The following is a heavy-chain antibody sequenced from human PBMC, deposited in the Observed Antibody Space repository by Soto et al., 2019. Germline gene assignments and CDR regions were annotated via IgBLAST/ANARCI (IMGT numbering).Heavy chain of an antibody. D-gene: IGHD3-22*01. Sequence: GGSLRLSCAASGFTFSSYSMNWVRQAPGKGLEWVSYISGSGTTIYYADSVKGRFTVSRDNSKNTLYLQMNSLRAEDTAVYYCARDRVESGYPEYFQHWGQGTLVTVSS. CDR2: ISGSGTTI. CDR3: ARDRVESGYPEYFQH. CDR1: GFTFSSYS. V-gene: IGHV3-48*01. J-gene: IGHJ1*01.